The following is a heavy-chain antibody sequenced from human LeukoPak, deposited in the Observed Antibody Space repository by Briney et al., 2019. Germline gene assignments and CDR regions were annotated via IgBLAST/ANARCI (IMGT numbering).Heavy chain of an antibody. Sequence: SETLSLTCTVSGGSISSYYWSWIRQPPGEGLEWIVYIYYSGSTNYNPSLKSRVTISVDTSKNQFSLKLSSVTAADTAVYYCARYCSGFPCRYYFDYWGQGTLVTVSS. V-gene: IGHV4-59*01. CDR1: GGSISSYY. D-gene: IGHD2-15*01. CDR2: IYYSGST. J-gene: IGHJ4*02. CDR3: ARYCSGFPCRYYFDY.